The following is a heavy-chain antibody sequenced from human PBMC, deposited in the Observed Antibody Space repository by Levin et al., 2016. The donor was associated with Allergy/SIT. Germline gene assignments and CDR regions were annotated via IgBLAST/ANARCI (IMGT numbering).Heavy chain of an antibody. V-gene: IGHV3-23*01. CDR2: ISGSGGST. CDR3: AKNPIAAAGITYYYYMDV. D-gene: IGHD6-13*01. J-gene: IGHJ6*03. Sequence: GGSLRLSCAASGFTFSSYAMSWVRQAPGKGLEWVSAISGSGGSTYYADSVKGRFTISRDNSKNTLYLQMNSLRAEDTAVYYCAKNPIAAAGITYYYYMDVWGKGTTVTVSS. CDR1: GFTFSSYA.